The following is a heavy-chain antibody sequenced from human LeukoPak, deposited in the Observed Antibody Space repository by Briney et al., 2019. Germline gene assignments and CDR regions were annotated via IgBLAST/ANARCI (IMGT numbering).Heavy chain of an antibody. Sequence: PSETLSLTCAVYGGSLDTFYWSWIRQSPGRGLEWIGEINPGGQINYNPSLMSRVTVSIDTPKKHFSLILTSVTAADTAVYYCARRWNYGIHYYIDVWGTGTTVTVSS. D-gene: IGHD1-7*01. J-gene: IGHJ6*03. CDR3: ARRWNYGIHYYIDV. V-gene: IGHV4-34*01. CDR2: INPGGQI. CDR1: GGSLDTFY.